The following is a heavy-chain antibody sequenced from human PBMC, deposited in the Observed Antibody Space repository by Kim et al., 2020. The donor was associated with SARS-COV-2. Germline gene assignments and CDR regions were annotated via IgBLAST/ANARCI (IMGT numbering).Heavy chain of an antibody. CDR3: ARDPAYYDILTGYYSGGAFDI. J-gene: IGHJ3*02. Sequence: ASVKVSCKASGYTFTSYAMNWVRQAPGQGLEWMGWINTNTGNPTYAQGFTGRFVFSLDTSVSTAYLQISSLKAEDTAVYYCARDPAYYDILTGYYSGGAFDIWGQGTMVTVSS. CDR2: INTNTGNP. V-gene: IGHV7-4-1*02. D-gene: IGHD3-9*01. CDR1: GYTFTSYA.